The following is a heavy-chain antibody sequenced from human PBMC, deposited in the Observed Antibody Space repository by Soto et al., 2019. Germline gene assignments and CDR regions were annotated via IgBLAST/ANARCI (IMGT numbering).Heavy chain of an antibody. D-gene: IGHD6-19*01. CDR2: IYTSASI. V-gene: IGHV4-4*07. Sequence: PSETLSLTCSVSGADINTYSWTWIRQPAGKGLEWIGRIYTSASISYNPSLKGRVTLSVDTSTNQVSLRLASVTAADTAIYYCARDREAGYHFHYGMDVPGQAPTVTVSS. CDR1: GADINTYS. CDR3: ARDREAGYHFHYGMDV. J-gene: IGHJ6*02.